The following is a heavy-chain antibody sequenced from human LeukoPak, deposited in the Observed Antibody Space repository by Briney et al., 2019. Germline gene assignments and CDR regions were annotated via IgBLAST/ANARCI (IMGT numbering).Heavy chain of an antibody. CDR3: ARDTKAQPNAFDI. CDR1: GYSISSGYY. D-gene: IGHD1-14*01. Sequence: SETLSLTCTVSGYSISSGYYWGWIRQPPGKGLEWIGSIYHSGSTYYNPSLKSRVTISVDTSKNQFSLKLSSVTAADTAVYYCARDTKAQPNAFDIWGQGTMVTVSS. V-gene: IGHV4-38-2*02. J-gene: IGHJ3*02. CDR2: IYHSGST.